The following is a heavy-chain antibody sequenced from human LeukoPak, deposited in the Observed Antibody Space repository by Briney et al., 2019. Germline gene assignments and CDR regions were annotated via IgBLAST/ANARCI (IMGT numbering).Heavy chain of an antibody. Sequence: GASVKVSCKASGYTFTSTGISWVRQAPGQGLEWMGWISVYNGNTNYAQKFQGRVTMTTDTSTNTAYMELRSLRSDDTAVYYCARATYGSGSYYPYYMDVWGKGTTVTVSS. J-gene: IGHJ6*03. D-gene: IGHD3-10*01. CDR1: GYTFTSTG. V-gene: IGHV1-18*01. CDR2: ISVYNGNT. CDR3: ARATYGSGSYYPYYMDV.